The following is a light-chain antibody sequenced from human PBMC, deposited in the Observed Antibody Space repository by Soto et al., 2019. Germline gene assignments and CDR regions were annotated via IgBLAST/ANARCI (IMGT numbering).Light chain of an antibody. CDR2: AAS. Sequence: DIQMTQSPSSLSAAVGDRVTITCRASQTISSSLNWYQNKPGKAPKPLIYAASSLQSGVPSRFSGSGSGKDFTLTVISLQPEDFATYYCQKSYSTPWTLGQGTPVEVK. J-gene: IGKJ1*01. V-gene: IGKV1-39*01. CDR3: QKSYSTPWT. CDR1: QTISSS.